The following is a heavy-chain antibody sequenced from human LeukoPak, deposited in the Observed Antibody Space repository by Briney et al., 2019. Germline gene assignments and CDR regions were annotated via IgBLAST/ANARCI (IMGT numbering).Heavy chain of an antibody. Sequence: GGSLRLSCAASGFTLSSNYMSWVRQAPGKGLEWVSVIYSGGGTYYADSVKGRFTISRDNSKNTVYLQMNSLRVEDTAVHYCATETDDYWGQGTLVTVSS. CDR1: GFTLSSNY. D-gene: IGHD2-21*02. CDR2: IYSGGGT. V-gene: IGHV3-66*01. J-gene: IGHJ4*02. CDR3: ATETDDY.